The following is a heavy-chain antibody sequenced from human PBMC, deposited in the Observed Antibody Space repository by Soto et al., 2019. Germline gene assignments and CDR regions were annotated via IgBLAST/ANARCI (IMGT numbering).Heavy chain of an antibody. CDR2: IYYSGST. V-gene: IGHV4-61*03. Sequence: PSETLSLTCTVSGGSVSSGSFYWSWIRQPPGKGLEWIGNIYYSGSTNYNPSLKSRVTISVDTSKNHFSLKLSAVTAADTAVYYCARDGLQYGGYYYYGMDVWGQGTTVTVSS. D-gene: IGHD4-4*01. J-gene: IGHJ6*02. CDR3: ARDGLQYGGYYYYGMDV. CDR1: GGSVSSGSFY.